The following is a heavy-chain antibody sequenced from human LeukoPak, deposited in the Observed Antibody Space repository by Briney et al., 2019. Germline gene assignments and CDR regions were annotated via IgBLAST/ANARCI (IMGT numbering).Heavy chain of an antibody. CDR1: GYTFTSYD. CDR3: ARGWGRVTMVRGVIRKLFDY. CDR2: MNPNSGNT. V-gene: IGHV1-8*01. D-gene: IGHD3-10*01. J-gene: IGHJ4*02. Sequence: GASVKVSCKASGYTFTSYDINWVRQATGQGLEWMGWMNPNSGNTGYAQKFQGRVTMTRNTSISTAYMELSSLRSEDTAVYYCARGWGRVTMVRGVIRKLFDYWGQGTLVTVSS.